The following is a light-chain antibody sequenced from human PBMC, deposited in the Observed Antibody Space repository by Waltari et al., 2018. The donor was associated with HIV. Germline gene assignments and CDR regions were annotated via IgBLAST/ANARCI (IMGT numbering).Light chain of an antibody. CDR2: DEN. CDR3: SSYTFSDTLV. Sequence: QSALAQPASVSGSPGQSITISCTKTRTSIDNYNRVAWYKPHPCNAPRLIMYDENRWPAGVSTRCAGSKSANTASLTISGLQAEDEADYYCSSYTFSDTLVFGPGTKVTVL. CDR1: RTSIDNYNR. V-gene: IGLV2-14*03. J-gene: IGLJ1*01.